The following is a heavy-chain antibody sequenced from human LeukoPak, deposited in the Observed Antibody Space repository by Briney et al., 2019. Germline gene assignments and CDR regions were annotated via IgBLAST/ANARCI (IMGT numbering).Heavy chain of an antibody. CDR2: IYYSGST. D-gene: IGHD3-9*01. V-gene: IGHV4-39*07. CDR3: ARVTNDDILTGYYSYYFDY. J-gene: IGHJ4*02. CDR1: GGSISSSSYY. Sequence: SETLSLTCTVSGGSISSSSYYWGWIRQPPGKGLEWIGSIYYSGSTYYNPSLKSRVTISVDTSKNQFSLKLSSVTAADTAVYYCARVTNDDILTGYYSYYFDYWGQGTLVTVSS.